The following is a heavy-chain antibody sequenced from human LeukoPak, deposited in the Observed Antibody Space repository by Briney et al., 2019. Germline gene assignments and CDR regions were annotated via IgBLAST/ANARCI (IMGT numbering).Heavy chain of an antibody. CDR1: GFIVSNNY. CDR3: LQYNSENT. V-gene: IGHV3-66*01. D-gene: IGHD1-14*01. CDR2: IYSGGST. Sequence: GGSLRLSCAASGFIVSNNYMSWVRQAPGKGLEWVSVIYSGGSTYYADSVKGRFTISRDNSKNTLYLQMNSLRAEDTAVYYCLQYNSENTWGQGTLVTVSS. J-gene: IGHJ5*02.